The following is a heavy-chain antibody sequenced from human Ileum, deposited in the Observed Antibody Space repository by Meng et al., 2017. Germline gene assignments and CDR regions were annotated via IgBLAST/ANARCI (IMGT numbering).Heavy chain of an antibody. CDR1: GDSFSSYA. CDR2: MDAGNGYA. J-gene: IGHJ4*02. V-gene: IGHV1-3*01. D-gene: IGHD3-10*01. Sequence: QVHLVQSGAEVKKPGASVRISCQASGDSFSSYAMHWVRQAPGQRLEWLGLMDAGNGYARYSQKFQGRVTIIRDTSANTDYMELSSLTSEDTAIYFCVRGNGPGAYLLDYWGQGALVTVSS. CDR3: VRGNGPGAYLLDY.